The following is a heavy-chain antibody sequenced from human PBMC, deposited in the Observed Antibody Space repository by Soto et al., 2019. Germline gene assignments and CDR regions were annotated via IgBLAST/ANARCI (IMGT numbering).Heavy chain of an antibody. CDR3: ARDKIKGAPDYLDS. V-gene: IGHV3-30-3*01. CDR2: IAYDGTIK. CDR1: GFTFSANA. D-gene: IGHD1-26*01. Sequence: QEQLVESGGDVVQPRRSLTLSCAASGFTFSANAMHWVRQAPGKGLEWVAVIAYDGTIKIYRDSVKGRFTISRDDSKSTLYLQMNSLRPEDTAVYYCARDKIKGAPDYLDSWGQGTLVTVSS. J-gene: IGHJ4*02.